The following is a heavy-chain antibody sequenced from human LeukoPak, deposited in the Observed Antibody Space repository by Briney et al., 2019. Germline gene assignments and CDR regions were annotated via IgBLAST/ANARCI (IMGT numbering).Heavy chain of an antibody. CDR3: AKTIRVVPAAISY. Sequence: PGGSLRLSCAASGFTFSSYEMNWVRQAPGKGLEWVSYISSSGSTIYYADSVKGRFTISRDNSKNTLYLQMNSLRAEDTAVYYCAKTIRVVPAAISYWGQGTLVTVSS. J-gene: IGHJ4*02. V-gene: IGHV3-48*03. D-gene: IGHD2-2*01. CDR1: GFTFSSYE. CDR2: ISSSGSTI.